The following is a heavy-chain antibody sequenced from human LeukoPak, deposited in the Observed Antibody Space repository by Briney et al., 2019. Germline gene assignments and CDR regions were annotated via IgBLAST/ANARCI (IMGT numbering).Heavy chain of an antibody. J-gene: IGHJ5*02. CDR3: ARDRWSLPGIAGVNWFDP. CDR1: GGTFSSYA. D-gene: IGHD6-13*01. CDR2: IIPIFGTA. V-gene: IGHV1-69*05. Sequence: GASVKVSCKASGGTFSSYAISWVRQAPGQGLEWMGGIIPIFGTANYAQKFQGRVTITTDESTSTAYMELSSLRSEDTAVYYCARDRWSLPGIAGVNWFDPWGQGTLVTLSS.